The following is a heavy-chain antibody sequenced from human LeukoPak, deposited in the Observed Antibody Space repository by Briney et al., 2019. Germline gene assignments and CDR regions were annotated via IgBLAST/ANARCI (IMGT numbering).Heavy chain of an antibody. CDR2: IYYSGST. Sequence: SETLSLTCTVSGGSISSSSYYWGWIRQPPGKGLEWIGSIYYSGSTYYNPSLKSRVTISVDTSKNQFSLKLSSVTAADTAVYYCARDPSYGGNSDGFDYWGQGTLVTVSS. CDR1: GGSISSSSYY. V-gene: IGHV4-39*07. CDR3: ARDPSYGGNSDGFDY. D-gene: IGHD4-23*01. J-gene: IGHJ4*02.